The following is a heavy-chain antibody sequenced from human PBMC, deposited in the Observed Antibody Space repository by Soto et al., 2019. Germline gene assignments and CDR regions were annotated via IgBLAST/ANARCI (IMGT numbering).Heavy chain of an antibody. V-gene: IGHV3-53*01. CDR1: GFTVSSNY. CDR2: IYSGGST. D-gene: IGHD1-26*01. J-gene: IGHJ1*01. Sequence: GGSLRLSCAASGFTVSSNYMSWVRQAPGKGLEWVSVIYSGGSTYYADSVKGRFTISRDNSKNTLYLQMNSLRAEDTAVYYCAREPSSGSYYFQHWGQGTLVTVSS. CDR3: AREPSSGSYYFQH.